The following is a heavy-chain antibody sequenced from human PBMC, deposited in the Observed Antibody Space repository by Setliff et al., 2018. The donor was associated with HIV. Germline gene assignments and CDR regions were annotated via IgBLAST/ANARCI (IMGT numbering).Heavy chain of an antibody. J-gene: IGHJ4*01. CDR2: SCYSRIT. V-gene: IGHV4-39*01. CDR3: VRSGYYRNTSPSF. D-gene: IGHD6-6*01. Sequence: PSETLSLTCTVSGDSVTSETYCWGWIRQPPEKGLEWIGSSCYSRITYYNSSLKSRATLSVDTPRNQRSLKLSSVTAADTAVYYCVRSGYYRNTSPSFWGHGTLVTVSS. CDR1: GDSVTSETYC.